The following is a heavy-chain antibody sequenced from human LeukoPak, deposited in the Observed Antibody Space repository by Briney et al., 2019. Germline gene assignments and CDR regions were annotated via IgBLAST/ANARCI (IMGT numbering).Heavy chain of an antibody. D-gene: IGHD1-7*01. CDR3: GRDFGLTGTKRSFDI. CDR1: GFTFSGYY. CDR2: ISGSGTTI. Sequence: GGSLRLPCAASGFTFSGYYMGWIRQAPGKGLELLSYISGSGTTIYYADSVKGRFTISRDNAKNSLDLQMNSLRAEDTAVYYCGRDFGLTGTKRSFDIWGQGTMVTVSS. J-gene: IGHJ3*02. V-gene: IGHV3-11*01.